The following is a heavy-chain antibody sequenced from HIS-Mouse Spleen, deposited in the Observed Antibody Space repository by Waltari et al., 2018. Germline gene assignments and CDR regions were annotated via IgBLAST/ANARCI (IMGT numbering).Heavy chain of an antibody. CDR2: IDWDDDK. CDR1: GFSLSTSGLC. CDR3: ARIAEGYTSGWYAFDY. J-gene: IGHJ4*02. Sequence: QVTLRESGPALVKPTQTLTLTCPFSGFSLSTSGLCVSCLRPPPGKALEWLARIDWDDDKYYSTSLKTRLTISRDTSKNQVVLTMTNMDPLDTATYYCARIAEGYTSGWYAFDYWGQGTLVTVSS. D-gene: IGHD6-19*01. V-gene: IGHV2-70*15.